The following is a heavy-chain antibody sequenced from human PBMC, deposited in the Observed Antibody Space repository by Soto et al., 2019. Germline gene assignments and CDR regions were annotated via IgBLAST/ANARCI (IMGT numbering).Heavy chain of an antibody. J-gene: IGHJ6*02. CDR2: IYWNDDR. CDR3: IYRRASWDYHGLDV. D-gene: IGHD2-21*01. V-gene: IGHV2-5*01. CDR1: RFSLTTGGVG. Sequence: SGPRLVNPTQTLTMTCTFSRFSLTTGGVGVGWIRQPPGRSLGWLSVIYWNDDRRRSPSLENRLTITKDTSQNQVVLTMTNMDPVDTATYYCIYRRASWDYHGLDVWGQGTTVTVSS.